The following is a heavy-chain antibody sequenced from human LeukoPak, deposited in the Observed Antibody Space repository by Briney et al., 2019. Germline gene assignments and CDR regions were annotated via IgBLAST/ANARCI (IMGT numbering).Heavy chain of an antibody. V-gene: IGHV1-2*02. CDR1: GFTFSTYG. CDR2: INPNSGGT. D-gene: IGHD3-22*01. J-gene: IGHJ4*02. Sequence: ASVKVSCKASGFTFSTYGFSWVRQAPGQGLEWMGWINPNSGGTNYAQKFQGRVTMTRDTSISTAYMELSRLRSDDTAVYYCARELNYDSSGYYFDYWGQGTLVTVSS. CDR3: ARELNYDSSGYYFDY.